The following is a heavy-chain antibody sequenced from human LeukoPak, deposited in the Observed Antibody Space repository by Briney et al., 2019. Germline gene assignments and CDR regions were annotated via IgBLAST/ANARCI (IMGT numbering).Heavy chain of an antibody. Sequence: GGSLRLSCAASGFTFSNYAMNWVRQAPGKGLEWVSAISGSGGGTYYADSVKGRFTISRDNSKNTLYLQMNSLRAEDTAVYYCAKDLRTGTAPRYFDYWGQGTLVTVSS. CDR2: ISGSGGGT. CDR1: GFTFSNYA. CDR3: AKDLRTGTAPRYFDY. V-gene: IGHV3-23*01. D-gene: IGHD4-17*01. J-gene: IGHJ4*02.